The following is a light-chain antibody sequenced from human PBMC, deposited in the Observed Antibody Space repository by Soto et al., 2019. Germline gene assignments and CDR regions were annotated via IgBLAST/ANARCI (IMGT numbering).Light chain of an antibody. Sequence: DIVMTQSPDSLAVSLGERATINCKSSRSILYSSNNKNYLVWYQQKPGQTPKMLIYWASTRESGVPDRFSGSGSGTYFTLTISSQQAEDVTVYYCQQYYSTPFTFGPGTKVDIK. CDR1: RSILYSSNNKNY. V-gene: IGKV4-1*01. J-gene: IGKJ3*01. CDR3: QQYYSTPFT. CDR2: WAS.